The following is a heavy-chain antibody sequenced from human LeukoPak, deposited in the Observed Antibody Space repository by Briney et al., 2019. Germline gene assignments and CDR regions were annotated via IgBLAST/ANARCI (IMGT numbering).Heavy chain of an antibody. CDR3: AREPMVRGMYFDY. V-gene: IGHV3-21*01. CDR2: ISSSSSYI. D-gene: IGHD3-10*01. J-gene: IGHJ4*02. Sequence: SGGSLRLSCAASGFTFSSYSMNWVRQAPGKGLEWVSSISSSSSYIYYADSVKGRFTISRDNAKNSLYLQMNSLRAEDTAVYYCAREPMVRGMYFDYWGQGPRATAPS. CDR1: GFTFSSYS.